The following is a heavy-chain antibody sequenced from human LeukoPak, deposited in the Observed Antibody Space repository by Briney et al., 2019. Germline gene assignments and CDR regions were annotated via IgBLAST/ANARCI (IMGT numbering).Heavy chain of an antibody. V-gene: IGHV3-21*01. J-gene: IGHJ6*03. CDR2: ISTSSIYI. CDR1: GFTFSSYS. D-gene: IGHD3-9*01. Sequence: GGSLRLSCAASGFTFSSYSMNWVRQAPGKGLEWVSSISTSSIYIYYADSVKGRFTISRDNAKKSLYLHMNSLRAEDTAVYYCARDPPILTGPYYYYMDVWGRGTTVTISS. CDR3: ARDPPILTGPYYYYMDV.